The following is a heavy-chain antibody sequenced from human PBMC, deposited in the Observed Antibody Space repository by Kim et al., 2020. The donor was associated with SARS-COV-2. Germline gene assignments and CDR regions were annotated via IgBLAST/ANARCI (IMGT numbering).Heavy chain of an antibody. J-gene: IGHJ3*02. CDR3: VGDSGMGLDALDI. D-gene: IGHD2-8*01. CDR1: GDSVSSHSAA. Sequence: SQTLSLTCAISGDSVSSHSAAWNWIRQSPSRGLEWLGRTYYRSKWYFDYAVSLKSRNNIKPDTSKNHFSLPLNSVTPEDTATYYCVGDSGMGLDALDIWGPGTLVTVSS. V-gene: IGHV6-1*01. CDR2: TYYRSKWYF.